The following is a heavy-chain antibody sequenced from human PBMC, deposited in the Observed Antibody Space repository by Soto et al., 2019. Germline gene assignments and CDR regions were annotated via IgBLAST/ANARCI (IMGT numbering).Heavy chain of an antibody. V-gene: IGHV4-39*01. CDR3: ASTNGMDV. CDR1: GGSISSSSYY. CDR2: IYYSGST. J-gene: IGHJ6*02. Sequence: PSETLSLTCTVSGGSISSSSYYWGWIRQPPGKGLEWIGSIYYSGSTYYNPSLKSRVTISVDASKNQFSLKLSSVTAADTAVYYCASTNGMDVWGQGTTVTVSS. D-gene: IGHD3-3*01.